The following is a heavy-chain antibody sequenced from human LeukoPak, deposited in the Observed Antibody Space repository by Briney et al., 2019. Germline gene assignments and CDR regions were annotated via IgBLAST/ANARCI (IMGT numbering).Heavy chain of an antibody. CDR3: GSLGLAAYRSSWYGGDY. Sequence: GESLKISCKGSGYSFTSYWIGWVRQMPGKGLEWMGIIYPGDSDTRYNPSFQGQVTISADKFISTAYLQWSRLKASDTAMYYCGSLGLAAYRSSWYGGDYWGQGTLVTVSS. J-gene: IGHJ4*02. CDR2: IYPGDSDT. D-gene: IGHD6-13*01. V-gene: IGHV5-51*01. CDR1: GYSFTSYW.